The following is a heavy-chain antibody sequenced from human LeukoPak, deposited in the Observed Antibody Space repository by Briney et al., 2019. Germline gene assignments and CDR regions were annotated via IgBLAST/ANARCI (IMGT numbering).Heavy chain of an antibody. V-gene: IGHV4-59*01. D-gene: IGHD2-2*01. CDR1: GGSISNYY. CDR3: ARSYCSSTSCYYMDV. J-gene: IGHJ6*03. CDR2: IYYSGST. Sequence: SETLSLTCTVSGGSISNYYWSWIRQPPGKGLEWIGYIYYSGSTNYNPSLKSRVTISVDTSKNQFSLKLSSVTAADTAVYYCARSYCSSTSCYYMDVWGKGTTVTISS.